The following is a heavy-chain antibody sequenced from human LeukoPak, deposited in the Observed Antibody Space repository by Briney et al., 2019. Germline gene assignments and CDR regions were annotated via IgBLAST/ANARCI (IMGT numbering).Heavy chain of an antibody. CDR1: GGTFSSYA. J-gene: IGHJ3*02. CDR2: IIPIFGTA. CDR3: ARSSSSGSSSDAFDI. V-gene: IGHV1-69*13. D-gene: IGHD6-6*01. Sequence: SVKVSCKASGGTFSSYAISWVRQAPGQGLEWMGGIIPIFGTANYAQKFQGRVTITADESTSTAYMELSSLRSEDTAVYYCARSSSSGSSSDAFDIWGQGTMVTVSS.